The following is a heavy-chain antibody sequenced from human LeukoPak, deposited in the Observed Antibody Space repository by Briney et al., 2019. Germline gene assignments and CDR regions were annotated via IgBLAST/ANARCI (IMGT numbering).Heavy chain of an antibody. CDR2: VHASGSP. D-gene: IGHD1-20*01. Sequence: SETLSLTCTVSGGSISPYYWSWIRQPAGKGLEWIGRVHASGSPNYNPSLKSRVTISVDTSKNQFSLKLTSVTAADTAVYYCARVWANWNDLGTHWFDPWGQGTLVTVSS. J-gene: IGHJ5*02. V-gene: IGHV4-4*07. CDR1: GGSISPYY. CDR3: ARVWANWNDLGTHWFDP.